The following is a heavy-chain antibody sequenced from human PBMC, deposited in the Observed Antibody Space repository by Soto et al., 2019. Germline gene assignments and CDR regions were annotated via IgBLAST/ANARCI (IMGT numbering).Heavy chain of an antibody. D-gene: IGHD5-18*01. CDR1: GYSFTDYH. J-gene: IGHJ6*02. V-gene: IGHV1-2*04. CDR2: INPKSGGT. Sequence: GASVKVSCKASGYSFTDYHIHWVRQAPGQGLEWLGRINPKSGGTNYAQKFQGWVTMTRDTSISTAYMELSRLRSDDTAVYYCARSYGYPYYYGMDVWGQGTTVTVSS. CDR3: ARSYGYPYYYGMDV.